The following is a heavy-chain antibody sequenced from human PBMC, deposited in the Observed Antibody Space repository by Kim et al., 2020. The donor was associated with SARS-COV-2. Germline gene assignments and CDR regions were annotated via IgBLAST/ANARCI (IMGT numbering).Heavy chain of an antibody. J-gene: IGHJ6*02. CDR2: TYYRSKWYN. CDR3: AREQDYGSGSYYTTRGMDV. V-gene: IGHV6-1*01. CDR1: GDSVSSNSAA. D-gene: IGHD3-10*01. Sequence: SQTLSLTCAISGDSVSSNSAAWNWIRQSPSRGLEWLGRTYYRSKWYNDYAVSVKSRITINPDTSKNQFSLQLNSVTPEDTAVYYCAREQDYGSGSYYTTRGMDVWGQGTTVTVSS.